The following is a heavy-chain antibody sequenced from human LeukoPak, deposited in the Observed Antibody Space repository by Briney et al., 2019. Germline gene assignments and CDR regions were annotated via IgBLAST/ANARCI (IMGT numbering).Heavy chain of an antibody. D-gene: IGHD3-22*01. CDR1: GYTFTSYY. CDR3: ARDSLQYYYDSSGYSHFDY. CDR2: INPSGGST. J-gene: IGHJ4*02. V-gene: IGHV1-46*01. Sequence: ASVKVSCEASGYTFTSYYMHWVRQAPGQGLEWMGIINPSGGSTSYAQKFQGRVTMTRDTSTSTVYMELSSLRSEDTAVYYCARDSLQYYYDSSGYSHFDYWGQGTLVTVSS.